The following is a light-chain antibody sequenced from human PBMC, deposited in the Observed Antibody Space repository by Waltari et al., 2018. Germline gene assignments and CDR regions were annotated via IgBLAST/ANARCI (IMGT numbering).Light chain of an antibody. J-gene: IGLJ2*01. Sequence: QSALTQPASVSGSPGQSITISCAGTNSAIGYYNFVSWYQQHPGKAPKLMIFDVNRWPSGVSHRFSGSKAGNTASLTISGLQAEDEADYFCASYTSTNTVLFGGGTKVTVL. CDR1: NSAIGYYNF. V-gene: IGLV2-14*03. CDR3: ASYTSTNTVL. CDR2: DVN.